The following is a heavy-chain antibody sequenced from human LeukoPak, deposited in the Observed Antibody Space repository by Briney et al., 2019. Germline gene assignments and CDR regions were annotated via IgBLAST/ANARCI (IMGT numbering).Heavy chain of an antibody. CDR3: ARVPGPYSSSWYYFDY. D-gene: IGHD6-13*01. CDR2: ISSSGSTI. J-gene: IGHJ4*02. Sequence: GGSLRLSCAASGFTFSDYYMSWIRQAPGKGLEWVSYISSSGSTIYYADSVKGRFTISRDNAKNSLYLQMNSLRAEDTAVYYCARVPGPYSSSWYYFDYWGQGTLVTVSS. CDR1: GFTFSDYY. V-gene: IGHV3-11*01.